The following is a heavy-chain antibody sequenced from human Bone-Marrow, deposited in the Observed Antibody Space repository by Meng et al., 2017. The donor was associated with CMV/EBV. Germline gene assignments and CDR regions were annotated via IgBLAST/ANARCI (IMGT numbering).Heavy chain of an antibody. CDR3: TTLLAARNYYYYYGMDV. CDR2: IKSKTDGGTT. Sequence: FSNAWMNWVRQAPGKGLEWVGRIKSKTDGGTTDYAAPVKGRFTISRDDSKNTLYLQMNSLKTEDTAVYYCTTLLAARNYYYYYGMDVWGQGTTVTVSS. J-gene: IGHJ6*02. V-gene: IGHV3-15*07. D-gene: IGHD6-6*01. CDR1: FSNAW.